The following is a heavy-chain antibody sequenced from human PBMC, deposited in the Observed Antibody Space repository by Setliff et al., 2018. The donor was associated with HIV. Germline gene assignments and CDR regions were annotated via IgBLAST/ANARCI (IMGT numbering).Heavy chain of an antibody. CDR1: GGSISSSSYY. V-gene: IGHV4-39*01. Sequence: SETLSLTCTVSGGSISSSSYYWGWIRQPPGKGLEWIGRIYYSGSIFYKPALKSRVTVSVDTSKNQFSLKVNSGTAADTAIYFCATNFGSGTYFYAHYFDSWGPGTLVTVSS. J-gene: IGHJ4*02. CDR2: IYYSGSI. CDR3: ATNFGSGTYFYAHYFDS. D-gene: IGHD3-10*01.